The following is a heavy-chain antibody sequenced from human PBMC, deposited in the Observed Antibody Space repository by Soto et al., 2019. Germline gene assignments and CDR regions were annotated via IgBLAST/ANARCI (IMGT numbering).Heavy chain of an antibody. CDR1: GFTFSDYH. J-gene: IGHJ6*02. D-gene: IGHD6-13*01. CDR3: ARDGLYSSSWYYYYYGMDV. CDR2: ISSSGSTI. Sequence: PGGSLRLSCAASGFTFSDYHMSWIRQAPGKGLEWVSYISSSGSTIYYADSVKGRFTISRDNAKNSLYLQMNGLRAEDTAVYYCARDGLYSSSWYYYYYGMDVWGQGTTVTVSS. V-gene: IGHV3-11*01.